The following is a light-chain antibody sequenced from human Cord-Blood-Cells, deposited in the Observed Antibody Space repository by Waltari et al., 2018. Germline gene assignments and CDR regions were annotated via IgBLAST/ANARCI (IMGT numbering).Light chain of an antibody. CDR1: QSISSY. J-gene: IGKJ1*01. Sequence: IQMTQSPSPLSASVGDRVTITCRASQSISSYLNWYQQKPGKAPKLLIYAASSLQSGVPSRFSGSGSGTDFTLTISSLQPEDFATYYCQQSYSTPWTFGQGTKVGIK. CDR3: QQSYSTPWT. V-gene: IGKV1-39*01. CDR2: AAS.